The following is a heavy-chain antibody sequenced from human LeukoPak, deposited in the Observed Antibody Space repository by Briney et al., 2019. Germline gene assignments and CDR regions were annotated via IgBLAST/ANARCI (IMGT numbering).Heavy chain of an antibody. J-gene: IGHJ4*02. V-gene: IGHV1-58*02. CDR3: AAGWYSGSYYPPANIDY. Sequence: EASVEVSCKASGFTFTSSAMQWVRQARGQRLEWIGWVVVGSGNTNYAQKFQERVTITRDMSTSTAYMKLSSLRSEDTAVYYCAAGWYSGSYYPPANIDYWGQGTLVTVSS. CDR2: VVVGSGNT. CDR1: GFTFTSSA. D-gene: IGHD1-26*01.